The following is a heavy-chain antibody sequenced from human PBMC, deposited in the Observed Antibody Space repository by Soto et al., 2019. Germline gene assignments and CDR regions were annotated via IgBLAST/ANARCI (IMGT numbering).Heavy chain of an antibody. CDR1: GGTFNNYP. V-gene: IGHV1-69*01. D-gene: IGHD5-12*01. CDR2: SIPIFGTA. Sequence: QVQLVQSGAEVKKPASSVKVSCKASGGTFNNYPITWVRQAPGEGLEWMGGSIPIFGTANYAQNFQGRVTISVDASTSTAYMELSSLRSEDTAVYYCARGRGYSGDDHYYYFEMDVWGQGTTVTVSS. J-gene: IGHJ6*02. CDR3: ARGRGYSGDDHYYYFEMDV.